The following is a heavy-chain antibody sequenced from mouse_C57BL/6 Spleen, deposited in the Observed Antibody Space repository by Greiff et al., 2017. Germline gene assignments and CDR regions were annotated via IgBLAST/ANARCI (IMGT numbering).Heavy chain of an antibody. CDR3: VRERTTVVEDWYFDV. CDR2: IRSKSSNYAT. V-gene: IGHV10-3*01. J-gene: IGHJ1*03. Sequence: EVQRVESGGGLVQPKGSLKLSCAASGFTFNTYAMHWVRQAPGKGLEWVARIRSKSSNYATYYADSVKDRFTISRDDSQSMLYLQMNNLKTEDTAMYYCVRERTTVVEDWYFDVWGTGTTVTVSS. CDR1: GFTFNTYA. D-gene: IGHD1-1*01.